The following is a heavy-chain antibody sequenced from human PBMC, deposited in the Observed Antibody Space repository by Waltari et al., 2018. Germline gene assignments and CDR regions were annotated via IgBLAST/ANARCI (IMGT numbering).Heavy chain of an antibody. CDR1: GVTVRNYY. CDR2: IDSGGVT. Sequence: EVQLVESGGGLIQPGGSLRLPCAASGVTVRNYYISWVAKAPGQGVACVSFIDSGGVTLYADSVKGRVTISRDNAKSTLDRQSNSLGSGETALYYFARDVAGYYYFDLWGRGTLVTV. J-gene: IGHJ2*01. V-gene: IGHV3-53*01. CDR3: ARDVAGYYYFDL.